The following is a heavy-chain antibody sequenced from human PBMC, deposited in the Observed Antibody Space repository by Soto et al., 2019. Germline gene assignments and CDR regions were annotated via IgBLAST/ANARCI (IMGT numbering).Heavy chain of an antibody. V-gene: IGHV3-30*03. J-gene: IGHJ4*02. CDR2: ISYDGSNK. CDR1: GFTFSSYG. CDR3: AVGTPRIAGGRSPFDY. Sequence: QVQLVESGGGVGQPGRSLRLSCAASGFTFSSYGMHWVRQAPGKGLEWVAVISYDGSNKYYADSVKGRFTISRDNXKXXLYLQMNSLRAEDTAVYYCAVGTPRIAGGRSPFDYWGQGTLVTVSS. D-gene: IGHD1-26*01.